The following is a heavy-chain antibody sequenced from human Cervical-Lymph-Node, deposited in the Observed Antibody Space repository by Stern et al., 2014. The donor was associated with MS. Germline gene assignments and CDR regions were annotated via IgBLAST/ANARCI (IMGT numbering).Heavy chain of an antibody. CDR1: GFTFSNYW. J-gene: IGHJ4*02. CDR3: ARDHSTGWFFFDF. D-gene: IGHD6-19*01. Sequence: EMQLVESGGGLVQPGGSLRLSCAASGFTFSNYWMHWVREVPGKGLVWVSRLNSDGSNTNYADSVKGRFTISRDNAKNTLWLQMNILRAEDTAVYYCARDHSTGWFFFDFWGQGTLVTVSS. CDR2: LNSDGSNT. V-gene: IGHV3-74*01.